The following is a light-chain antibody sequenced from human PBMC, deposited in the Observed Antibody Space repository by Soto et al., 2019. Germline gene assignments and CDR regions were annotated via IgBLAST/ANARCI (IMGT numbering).Light chain of an antibody. CDR3: QESYSSFR. J-gene: IGKJ4*01. Sequence: DIQMTQSPSSLSASVGDRVTITCRASQTISSYLSWYQQKPGKAPKLLLFAASNLQSGVPSRFSGSGSGTDFTLTISSLQPEDFATYYCQESYSSFRFGGGTKV. CDR2: AAS. V-gene: IGKV1-39*01. CDR1: QTISSY.